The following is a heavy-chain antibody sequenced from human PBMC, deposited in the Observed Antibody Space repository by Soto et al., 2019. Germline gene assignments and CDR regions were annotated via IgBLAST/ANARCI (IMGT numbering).Heavy chain of an antibody. V-gene: IGHV1-46*01. Sequence: GASVKVSCKASGYTFTYYYINWVRQAPGQGLEWMGIINPSSGSTSYAQKFQGRVTMTRDTSTNTVYMELSSQISEDTAVYYCARLLGYVGGPDSRFDPWGQGTLVTVSS. J-gene: IGHJ5*02. CDR1: GYTFTYYY. CDR3: ARLLGYVGGPDSRFDP. D-gene: IGHD3-16*01. CDR2: INPSSGST.